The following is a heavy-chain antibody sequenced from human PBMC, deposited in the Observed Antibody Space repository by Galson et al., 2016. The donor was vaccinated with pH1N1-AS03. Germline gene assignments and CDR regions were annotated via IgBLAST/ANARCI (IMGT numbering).Heavy chain of an antibody. Sequence: LRLSCAASGFTFRTFGMHWVRQAPGKGLEWVAVIWNDGSLKKYGDSVKGRFIISRDNSNNTVSLEMSSLRAEDTAVYYCVTGNQNYFEYWGQGTLVTVSS. CDR2: IWNDGSLK. V-gene: IGHV3-33*01. D-gene: IGHD2-8*02. CDR3: VTGNQNYFEY. CDR1: GFTFRTFG. J-gene: IGHJ4*02.